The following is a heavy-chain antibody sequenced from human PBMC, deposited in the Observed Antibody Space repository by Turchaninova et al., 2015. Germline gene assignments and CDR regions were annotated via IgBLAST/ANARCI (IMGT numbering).Heavy chain of an antibody. J-gene: IGHJ5*02. CDR3: ARGPRRFDP. CDR1: GGSFSGYF. V-gene: IGHV4-34*01. Sequence: QVQLQQWGAGLLTHSDTLSLTCAVYGGSFSGYFSSWFLQPLGKGVEWIGEINHSGSTNYNPSLKSRVTISVDTSKNQFSLKLSSVTAADTAVYYCARGPRRFDPWGQGTLVTVSS. CDR2: INHSGST.